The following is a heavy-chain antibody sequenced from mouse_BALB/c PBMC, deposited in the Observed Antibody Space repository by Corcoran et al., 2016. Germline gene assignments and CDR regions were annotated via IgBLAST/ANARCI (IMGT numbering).Heavy chain of an antibody. CDR3: ARHYRYDYYAMDY. J-gene: IGHJ4*01. V-gene: IGHV1-19*01. D-gene: IGHD2-14*01. Sequence: EVQLQQSGPELLKPGASVKMSCKASGYTFTDYYMDWVKQSHGESFEWIGRVNPYNGGTSYNQKFKGKATLTVDKSSSTAYMELNSLTSEDSAVYYCARHYRYDYYAMDYWGQGTSVTVSS. CDR1: GYTFTDYY. CDR2: VNPYNGGT.